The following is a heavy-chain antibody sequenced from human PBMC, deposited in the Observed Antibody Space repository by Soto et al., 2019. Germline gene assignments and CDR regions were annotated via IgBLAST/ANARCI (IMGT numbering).Heavy chain of an antibody. V-gene: IGHV4-59*11. CDR3: ARVGSSGWSPDY. CDR1: GGSISGHY. Sequence: PSETLSLTCTVSGGSISGHYWIWIRQSPGKRLEWIGYIFYTGSTNYNPSLESRVTLSADTSKNQFSLRLSSVTAADTAVYYCARVGSSGWSPDYWGQGTLVTVS. J-gene: IGHJ4*02. D-gene: IGHD6-19*01. CDR2: IFYTGST.